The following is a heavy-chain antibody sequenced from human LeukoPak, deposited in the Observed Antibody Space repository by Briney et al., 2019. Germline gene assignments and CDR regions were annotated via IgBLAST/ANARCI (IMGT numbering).Heavy chain of an antibody. CDR3: ARGGYYDSGSFDS. D-gene: IGHD3-10*01. Sequence: GGSLRLSCAASGFTFSNYRMHWVRQGPGKGLGWVLCISTAVSITSYADSVKGRFTISRDNAKNTLYLQMNSLRAEDTAVYSCARGGYYDSGSFDSWGQGTLVTVSS. V-gene: IGHV3-74*01. CDR1: GFTFSNYR. J-gene: IGHJ4*02. CDR2: ISTAVSIT.